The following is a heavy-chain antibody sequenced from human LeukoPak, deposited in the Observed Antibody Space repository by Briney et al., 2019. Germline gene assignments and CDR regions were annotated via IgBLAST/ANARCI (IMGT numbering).Heavy chain of an antibody. CDR2: ISWNSGRR. CDR3: AREGLTYYYDSSGYYYPFDY. Sequence: GGSLRLSCAASEFSVGSNYMTWVRQAPGKGLEWVSGISWNSGRRGYADSVKGRFTISRDNAKTSLYLQMNSLRAEDTAVYYCAREGLTYYYDSSGYYYPFDYWGQGTLVTVSS. CDR1: EFSVGSNY. D-gene: IGHD3-22*01. V-gene: IGHV3-20*04. J-gene: IGHJ4*02.